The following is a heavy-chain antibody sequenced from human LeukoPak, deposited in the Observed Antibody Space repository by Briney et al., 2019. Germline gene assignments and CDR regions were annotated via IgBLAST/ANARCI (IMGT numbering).Heavy chain of an antibody. CDR2: INHSGST. CDR3: ARGRPAVDY. Sequence: SETLSLTCAVYGGSFSGYYWSWIRQPPGKGLEWIGEINHSGSTNYNPSLKSRATISVDTSKNQFSLKLSSVTAADTAVYYCARGRPAVDYWGQGTLVTVSS. J-gene: IGHJ4*02. V-gene: IGHV4-34*01. CDR1: GGSFSGYY.